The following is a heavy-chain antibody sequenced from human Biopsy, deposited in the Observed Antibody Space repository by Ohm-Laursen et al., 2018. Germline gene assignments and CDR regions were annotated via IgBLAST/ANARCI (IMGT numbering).Heavy chain of an antibody. V-gene: IGHV3-33*06. CDR3: VKDGGQTAPYSFDV. CDR2: IWSSATYK. J-gene: IGHJ3*01. Sequence: SSLRLSCAASGFTFSSYGMHWVRQAPGKGLEWVAFIWSSATYKAYANSVKGRFTVSRVNSKNTVYLQMNSLSADDTAIYSCVKDGGQTAPYSFDVWGQGTTVTVSS. D-gene: IGHD3-16*01. CDR1: GFTFSSYG.